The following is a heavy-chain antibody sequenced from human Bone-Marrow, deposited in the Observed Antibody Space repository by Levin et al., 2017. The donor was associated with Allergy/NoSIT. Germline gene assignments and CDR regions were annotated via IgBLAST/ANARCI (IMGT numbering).Heavy chain of an antibody. CDR2: ISSSSSYI. D-gene: IGHD3-9*01. CDR3: ARLRILTGPPVDY. J-gene: IGHJ4*02. Sequence: GESLKISCAASGFTFSSYSMNWVRQAPGKGLEWVSSISSSSSYIYYADSVKGRFTISRDNAKNSLYLQMNSLRAEDTAVYYCARLRILTGPPVDYWGQGTLVTVSS. V-gene: IGHV3-21*01. CDR1: GFTFSSYS.